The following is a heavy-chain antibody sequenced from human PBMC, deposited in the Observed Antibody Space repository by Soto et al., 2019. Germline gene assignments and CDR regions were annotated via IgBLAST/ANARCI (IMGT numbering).Heavy chain of an antibody. CDR1: GGTFSNDI. V-gene: IGHV1-69*02. J-gene: IGHJ3*02. Sequence: SVKVSCTNSGGTFSNDIITWVRQAPGQGLEWMGRIIPLLDIANYAQKFQGRVTITRDTSASTAYMELSSLRSEDTAVYYCARVTMIVVATDAFDIWGQGTMVTVS. D-gene: IGHD3-22*01. CDR2: IIPLLDIA. CDR3: ARVTMIVVATDAFDI.